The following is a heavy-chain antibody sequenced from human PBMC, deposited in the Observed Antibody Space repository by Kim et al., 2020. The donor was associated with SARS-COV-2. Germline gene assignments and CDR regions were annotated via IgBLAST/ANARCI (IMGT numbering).Heavy chain of an antibody. CDR3: ARGYSGCYREYFQH. D-gene: IGHD1-26*01. J-gene: IGHJ1*01. Sequence: GGSLRLSCVASGFTFSSYAMHWVRQAPGKGLEWVAVISYDGSNKYYADSVKGRFTISRDNSKNTLYLQMNSLRAEDTAVYYCARGYSGCYREYFQHWGQG. CDR1: GFTFSSYA. CDR2: ISYDGSNK. V-gene: IGHV3-30-3*01.